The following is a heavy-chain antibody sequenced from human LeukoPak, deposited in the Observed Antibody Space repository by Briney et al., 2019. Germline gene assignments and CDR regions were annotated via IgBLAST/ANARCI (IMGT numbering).Heavy chain of an antibody. Sequence: GGSLRLSCAASGFNFSSYAMTWVRQAPGKGLEWVSAISGSGGNTYYADSVKGRFTISRDNSKNTLYLQMHSLTTEDTGLYYCARPVIPSAYQETYYMDVWGKGTTVTVS. CDR1: GFNFSSYA. V-gene: IGHV3-23*01. J-gene: IGHJ6*03. CDR3: ARPVIPSAYQETYYMDV. D-gene: IGHD3-16*01. CDR2: ISGSGGNT.